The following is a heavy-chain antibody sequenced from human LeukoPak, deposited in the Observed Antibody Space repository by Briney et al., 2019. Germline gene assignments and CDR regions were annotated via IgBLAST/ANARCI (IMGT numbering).Heavy chain of an antibody. Sequence: GSSVKVSFKASGSPISSYAISWVRQAPGQGLEWMGGIIPIFGTANYAQKFQGRVTITADESTSTAYMELSSLRSEDTAVYYCAIYGSGSYLRSDYYFDYWGQGTLVTVSS. CDR1: GSPISSYA. CDR2: IIPIFGTA. J-gene: IGHJ4*02. V-gene: IGHV1-69*01. CDR3: AIYGSGSYLRSDYYFDY. D-gene: IGHD3-10*01.